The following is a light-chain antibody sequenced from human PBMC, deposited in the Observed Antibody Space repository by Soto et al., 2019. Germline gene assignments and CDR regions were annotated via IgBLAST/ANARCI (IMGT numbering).Light chain of an antibody. V-gene: IGLV2-23*02. CDR1: STDPATYNL. Sequence: QSALTQPASVSGSPGQSITISCTGTSTDPATYNLVSWYQQHPGKAPQLIIYEVTKRPSGVPIRFSGSQSGNTASLTISGLQAEDEADYYCCSRLFGGGTKLTV. CDR3: CSRL. CDR2: EVT. J-gene: IGLJ2*01.